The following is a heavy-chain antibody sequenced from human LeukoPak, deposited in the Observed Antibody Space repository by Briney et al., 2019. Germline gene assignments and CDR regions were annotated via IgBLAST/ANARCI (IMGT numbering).Heavy chain of an antibody. CDR1: GGSISSYY. D-gene: IGHD1-26*01. CDR2: MYYSGST. Sequence: SETLSLTCTVSGGSISSYYWSWIRQPPGEGLEWIGYMYYSGSTSYNPSLKSRVTISLDTSKNQFSLKLTSVTAADTAVYYCARTRGATYLYYFDYWGQGTLVTVSS. V-gene: IGHV4-59*01. J-gene: IGHJ4*02. CDR3: ARTRGATYLYYFDY.